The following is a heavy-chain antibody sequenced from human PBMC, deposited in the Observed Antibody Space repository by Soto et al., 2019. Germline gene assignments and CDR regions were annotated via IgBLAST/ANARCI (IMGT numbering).Heavy chain of an antibody. J-gene: IGHJ4*02. CDR3: ARDYTSSGWYYFDY. CDR1: GYTFTSYA. V-gene: IGHV1-3*01. CDR2: INAGNGNT. D-gene: IGHD6-19*01. Sequence: QVQLVQSGAEVKKPGASVKVSCKASGYTFTSYAMHWVRQAPGQRLEWMGWINAGNGNTKYSQKFQGRVTITRDTSASTAYMELSSLRSEDTAVYYCARDYTSSGWYYFDYWGQGTLVTVSS.